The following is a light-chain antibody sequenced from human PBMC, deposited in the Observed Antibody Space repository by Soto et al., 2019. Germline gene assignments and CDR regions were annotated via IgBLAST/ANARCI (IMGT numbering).Light chain of an antibody. CDR2: DAS. J-gene: IGKJ3*01. CDR1: QDISDY. V-gene: IGKV1-33*01. Sequence: DIQMTQSPSSLSASVGDRVTITCQASQDISDYLNWYHQKPGKAPKFLIYDASYLETGVPSRFSGSGSGTEFTFTISSLQSEDIGASYCQHYHNRPFPFGPGTTVDIK. CDR3: QHYHNRPFP.